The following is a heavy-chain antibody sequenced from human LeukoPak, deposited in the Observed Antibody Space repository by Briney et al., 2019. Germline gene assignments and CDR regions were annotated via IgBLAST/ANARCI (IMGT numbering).Heavy chain of an antibody. V-gene: IGHV3-48*03. CDR1: GFTFSSYE. Sequence: GGSLRLSCAASGFTFSSYEMNWVRQAPGKGLEWVSYISSSGSTIYYADSVKGRFTISRDNAKNSLYLQMNSLRDEDTAVYYCAREKYGDYLFDYWGQGTLVTVSS. D-gene: IGHD4-17*01. J-gene: IGHJ4*02. CDR3: AREKYGDYLFDY. CDR2: ISSSGSTI.